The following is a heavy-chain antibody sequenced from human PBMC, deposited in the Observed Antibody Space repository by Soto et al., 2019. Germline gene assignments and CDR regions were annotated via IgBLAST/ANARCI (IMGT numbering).Heavy chain of an antibody. CDR3: ATDRALAATRFARFDS. CDR1: NGSINGHNW. J-gene: IGHJ5*01. D-gene: IGHD6-19*01. CDR2: IYHRSAT. V-gene: IGHV4-4*02. Sequence: SESLSLTCTVSNGSINGHNWCSLLLQSPQIVLEIIGVIYHRSATNYNPSLKRLGTISLDESKNEFSLRAASVTAADTAVYYCATDRALAATRFARFDSWGQGIRVTVCS.